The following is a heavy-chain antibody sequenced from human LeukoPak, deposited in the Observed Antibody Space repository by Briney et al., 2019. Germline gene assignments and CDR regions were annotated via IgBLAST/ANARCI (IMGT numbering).Heavy chain of an antibody. CDR1: GFTFNDYY. CDR2: INIGGTNT. V-gene: IGHV3-11*01. CDR3: ATDGAGFDT. J-gene: IGHJ5*02. Sequence: GGSLRLSCAASGFTFNDYYMSWIRQAPGKGLEWLSYINIGGTNTHYADSVKGRLTISRDNAKKSLYLEMNNLRAEDTAVYYCATDGAGFDTWGQGVLVTVSS.